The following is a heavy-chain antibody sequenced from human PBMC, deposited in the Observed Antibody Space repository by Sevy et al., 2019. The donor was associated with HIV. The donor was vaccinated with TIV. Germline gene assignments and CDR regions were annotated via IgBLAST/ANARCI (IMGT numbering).Heavy chain of an antibody. CDR2: VSWNSAYI. J-gene: IGHJ3*02. Sequence: GGSLRLSCAASGFTFDGYAMHWVRHTPRKGLEWVSSVSWNSAYIKYADSVKGRFTISRDNAKKSLYLQMSSLRVEDTALYYCVKGTMVALMDLYDCFHIWGRGTMVTVSS. V-gene: IGHV3-9*01. D-gene: IGHD2-8*01. CDR3: VKGTMVALMDLYDCFHI. CDR1: GFTFDGYA.